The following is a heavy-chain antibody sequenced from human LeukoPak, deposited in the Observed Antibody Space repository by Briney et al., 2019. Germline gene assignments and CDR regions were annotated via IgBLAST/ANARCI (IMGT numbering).Heavy chain of an antibody. CDR3: ARGSSGWYGFDP. V-gene: IGHV3-48*02. J-gene: IGHJ5*02. CDR1: GGSISSYY. Sequence: RSSETLSLTCTVSGGSISSYYWSWVRQAPGKGLEWVSAISGSGGSTYYADSVKGRFTISRDNAKNSLYLQMNSLRDEDTAVYYCARGSSGWYGFDPWGQGTLVTVSS. CDR2: ISGSGGST. D-gene: IGHD6-19*01.